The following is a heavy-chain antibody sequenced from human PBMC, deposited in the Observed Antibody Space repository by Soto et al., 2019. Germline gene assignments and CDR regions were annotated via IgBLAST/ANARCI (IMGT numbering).Heavy chain of an antibody. Sequence: QVQLQESGPGLVKPSETLSLTCTVSGGSISSYYWSWIRQPPGKGLEWIGYIYYSGSTNYNPSLKSRVTISVATSKNHVSLRLSSVTAADTAVYYCARYGYAGYISSWFDYWGQGTLVTVSS. CDR2: IYYSGST. D-gene: IGHD6-13*01. J-gene: IGHJ4*02. V-gene: IGHV4-59*08. CDR1: GGSISSYY. CDR3: ARYGYAGYISSWFDY.